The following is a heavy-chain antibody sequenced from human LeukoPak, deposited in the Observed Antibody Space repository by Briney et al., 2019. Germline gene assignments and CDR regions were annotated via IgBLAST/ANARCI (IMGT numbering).Heavy chain of an antibody. CDR3: AKEFYGSGDY. CDR1: GFTFSNYA. CDR2: INNVGTTT. Sequence: PGGSLRLSCAASGFTFSNYAMSWVRQAPGKGLVWVSRINNVGTTTSYADSVKGRFTISRDNAKNTLYLQMNSLRAEDTAVYYCAKEFYGSGDYWGQGTLVTVSS. D-gene: IGHD3-10*01. V-gene: IGHV3-74*01. J-gene: IGHJ4*02.